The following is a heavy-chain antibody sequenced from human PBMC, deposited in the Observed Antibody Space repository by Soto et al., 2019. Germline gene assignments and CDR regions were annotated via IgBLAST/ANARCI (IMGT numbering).Heavy chain of an antibody. Sequence: ASVKVSCKASGYTFTGYYMHWVRQAPGQGLEWMGWINPNSGGTNYAQKFQGWVTMTRDTSISTAYMELSRLRSDDTAVYYCAVSAQYSSSPEGAYYYYGMDVWGQGTTVTVSS. V-gene: IGHV1-2*04. CDR1: GYTFTGYY. J-gene: IGHJ6*02. CDR2: INPNSGGT. CDR3: AVSAQYSSSPEGAYYYYGMDV. D-gene: IGHD6-6*01.